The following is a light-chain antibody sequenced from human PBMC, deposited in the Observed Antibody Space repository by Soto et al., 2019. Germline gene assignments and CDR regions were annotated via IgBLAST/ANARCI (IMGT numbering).Light chain of an antibody. CDR1: QSISDW. Sequence: DIPMTQSPSTLSASVGDRVTITCRASQSISDWLVWYQQKPGMAPKVLISKASTLQSGVPSRFSGSGSGTEFTLTISSLQPDDSATYYCQQYRSFWTFGQGTKVEV. CDR3: QQYRSFWT. V-gene: IGKV1-5*03. J-gene: IGKJ1*01. CDR2: KAS.